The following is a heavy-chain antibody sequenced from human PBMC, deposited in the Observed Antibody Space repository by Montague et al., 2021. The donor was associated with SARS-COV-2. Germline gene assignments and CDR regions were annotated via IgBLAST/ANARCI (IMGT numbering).Heavy chain of an antibody. J-gene: IGHJ2*01. V-gene: IGHV3-23*01. D-gene: IGHD3-3*01. CDR3: AKGSGGTIFGVVITYWYFDL. CDR2: ISGSGGST. CDR1: GFTFSSYA. Sequence: SLRLPCAASGFTFSSYAMSWVRQAPGKGLEWVSAISGSGGSTYYADSVKGRFTISRDNSKNTLYLQMNSLRAEDTAVYYCAKGSGGTIFGVVITYWYFDLWGRGTLVTVSS.